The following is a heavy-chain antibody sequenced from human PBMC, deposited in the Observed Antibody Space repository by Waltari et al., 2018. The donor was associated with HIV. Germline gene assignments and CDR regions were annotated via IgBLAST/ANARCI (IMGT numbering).Heavy chain of an antibody. Sequence: QVHLVQSGPEVRRPGASVTVSCKASAYTFTDYYIHWVRQAPGQGPEWLGRIDPLTGEAVDAPAFQGHVTMTRDTSLTTAYLDLTTLKSDDTAVYFCARGEAVTLMSIPPGYRLDFWGQGTLVTVSS. CDR3: ARGEAVTLMSIPPGYRLDF. CDR2: IDPLTGEA. D-gene: IGHD2-15*01. V-gene: IGHV1-2*06. J-gene: IGHJ4*02. CDR1: AYTFTDYY.